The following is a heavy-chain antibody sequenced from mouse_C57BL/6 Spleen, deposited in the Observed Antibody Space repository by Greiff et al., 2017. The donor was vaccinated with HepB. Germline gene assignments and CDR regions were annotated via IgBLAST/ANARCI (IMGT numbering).Heavy chain of an antibody. J-gene: IGHJ1*03. CDR1: GFTLSDYY. CDR2: ISNGGGST. D-gene: IGHD2-4*01. CDR3: ARRYDYDGTLWYFDV. Sequence: EVKVEESGGGLVQPGGSLKLSCAASGFTLSDYYMYWVRQTPEKRLEWVAYISNGGGSTYYPDTVKGRFTISRDNAKNTLYLQMSRLKSEDTAMYYCARRYDYDGTLWYFDVWGTGTTVTVSS. V-gene: IGHV5-12*01.